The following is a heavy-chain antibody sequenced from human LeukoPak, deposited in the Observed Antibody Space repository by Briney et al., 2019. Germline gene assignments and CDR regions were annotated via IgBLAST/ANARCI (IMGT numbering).Heavy chain of an antibody. CDR3: ARVAHYGDRHYWYFDL. D-gene: IGHD4-17*01. Sequence: SETLALTCAVSGYSISSGYYWGWIRQPPGKGLEWIGSIYQSGSTYYNPSLKSRLTISADTSKNQFSLKLSSVTAADTAVYFCARVAHYGDRHYWYFDLWGRGTLVTVSS. CDR2: IYQSGST. J-gene: IGHJ2*01. V-gene: IGHV4-38-2*01. CDR1: GYSISSGYY.